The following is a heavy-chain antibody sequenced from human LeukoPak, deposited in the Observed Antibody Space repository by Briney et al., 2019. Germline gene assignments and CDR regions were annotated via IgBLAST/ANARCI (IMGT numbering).Heavy chain of an antibody. CDR1: GFTVSSIH. D-gene: IGHD6-6*01. Sequence: QAGGSLRLSCAASGFTVSSIHMVWVRQAPGKGLEWVAVISYDGSNKYYADSVKGRFTISRDNSKNTLYLQMNSLRAEDTAVYYCAREASLSDAFDIWGQGTMVTVSS. CDR2: ISYDGSNK. CDR3: AREASLSDAFDI. V-gene: IGHV3-30*03. J-gene: IGHJ3*02.